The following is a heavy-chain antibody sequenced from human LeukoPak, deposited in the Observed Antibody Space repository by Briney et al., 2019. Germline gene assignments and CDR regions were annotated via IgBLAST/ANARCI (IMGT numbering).Heavy chain of an antibody. CDR2: IYYSGST. Sequence: SGTLSLTCTVSGGSISSYYWSWIRQPPGKGLEWIGYIYYSGSTNYNPSLKSRVTISVDTSKNQFSLKLSSVTAADTAVYYCERISGGYWFILYSWARGTLVPVSS. CDR3: ERISGGYWFILYS. D-gene: IGHD3-22*01. CDR1: GGSISSYY. V-gene: IGHV4-59*08. J-gene: IGHJ5*02.